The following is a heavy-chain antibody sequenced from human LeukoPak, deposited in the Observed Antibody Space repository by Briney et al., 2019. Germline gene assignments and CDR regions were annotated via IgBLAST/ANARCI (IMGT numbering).Heavy chain of an antibody. J-gene: IGHJ4*02. V-gene: IGHV4-31*08. CDR3: VRHGHDTGNYEAHFDY. CDR1: GGSISSGGYY. CDR2: IYYSGST. Sequence: SQTLSLTCTVSGGSISSGGYYWSWIRQHPGKGLEWIGYIYYSGSTYYNPSLKSRVTITMDTPNSQLYLELGSVTAADTAVYYCVRHGHDTGNYEAHFDYWGQGALVTVSS. D-gene: IGHD3-9*01.